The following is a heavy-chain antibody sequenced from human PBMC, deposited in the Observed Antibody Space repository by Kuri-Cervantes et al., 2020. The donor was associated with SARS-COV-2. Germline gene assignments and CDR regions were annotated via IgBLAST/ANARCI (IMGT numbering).Heavy chain of an antibody. CDR3: ATDLTIFPV. V-gene: IGHV1-2*04. CDR2: INPNSGGT. D-gene: IGHD3-9*01. CDR1: GYTFTGYY. Sequence: ASVKVSCKASGYTFTGYYMHWVRQAPGQGLEWMGWINPNSGGTNYAQKFQGWVTMAEDTSTDTAYMELSSLRSEDTAVYYCATDLTIFPVWGQGTLVTVSS. J-gene: IGHJ4*02.